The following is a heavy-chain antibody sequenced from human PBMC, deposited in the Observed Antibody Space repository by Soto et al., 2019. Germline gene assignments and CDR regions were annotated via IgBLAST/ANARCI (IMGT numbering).Heavy chain of an antibody. CDR3: AREGYRDGYNMYYYYYGMDV. CDR2: IIPIFGTA. V-gene: IGHV1-69*06. CDR1: GGTFSSYA. J-gene: IGHJ6*02. Sequence: QVQLVQSGAEVKKPGSSVKVSCKASGGTFSSYAISWVRQAPGQGLEWMGGIIPIFGTANYAQKFQGRVTITADKSTSTAYMELSSLRSEDTAVYYFAREGYRDGYNMYYYYYGMDVWGQGTTVTVSS. D-gene: IGHD5-12*01.